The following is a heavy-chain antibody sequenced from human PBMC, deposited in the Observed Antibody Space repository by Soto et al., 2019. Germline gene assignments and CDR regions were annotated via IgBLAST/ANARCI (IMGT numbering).Heavy chain of an antibody. Sequence: GGALRLSCAASVFTFSSYAMSWVRQAPGKGLERVSAISGSGGSTYYADSVKGRFTISRDNSKNTLYLQMNSLRAEDTAVYYCAKDTMVRSIAAAGTELDYWGQGTLVTVSS. CDR2: ISGSGGST. D-gene: IGHD6-13*01. CDR1: VFTFSSYA. J-gene: IGHJ4*02. CDR3: AKDTMVRSIAAAGTELDY. V-gene: IGHV3-23*01.